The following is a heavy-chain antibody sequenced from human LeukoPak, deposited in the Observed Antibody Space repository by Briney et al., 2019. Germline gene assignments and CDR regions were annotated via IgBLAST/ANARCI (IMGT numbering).Heavy chain of an antibody. CDR3: ARLQAYSYGIRGSNAFDI. CDR1: GYSFTSYW. V-gene: IGHV5-51*01. D-gene: IGHD5-18*01. J-gene: IGHJ3*02. Sequence: PGESLKISCKGSGYSFTSYWIGWVRQMPGKGLEWMGIIYPGDSDTRYSPSFQGQVTISADKSISTAYLQWSSLKASDTAMYYCARLQAYSYGIRGSNAFDIWGQGTMVTVSS. CDR2: IYPGDSDT.